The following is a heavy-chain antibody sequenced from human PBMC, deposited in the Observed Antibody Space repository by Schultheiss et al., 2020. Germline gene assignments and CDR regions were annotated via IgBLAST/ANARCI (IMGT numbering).Heavy chain of an antibody. CDR1: GFTFSSYS. D-gene: IGHD5-24*01. V-gene: IGHV3-21*05. CDR2: ISSSSSYI. J-gene: IGHJ4*02. Sequence: GGSLRLSCAASGFTFSSYSMNWVRQAPGKGLEWVSYISSSSSYIYYADSVKGRFTISRDNSKNTLYLQMNSLRAEDTAVYYCAREEMATMGGFDYWGQGTLVTVSS. CDR3: AREEMATMGGFDY.